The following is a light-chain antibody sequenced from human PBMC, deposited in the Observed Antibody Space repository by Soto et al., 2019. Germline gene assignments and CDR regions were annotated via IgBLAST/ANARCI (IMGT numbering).Light chain of an antibody. Sequence: QSVLTQPPSASGTPGQRVTISCSGSSSNIGSNTVNWYQQLPGTAPKLLIYSNNQRPSGVPDRFSGSKSGTSASLAISGLHYEDEADYYCAAWDDSLNGVVFGGGTKVTVL. CDR2: SNN. V-gene: IGLV1-44*01. CDR1: SSNIGSNT. J-gene: IGLJ2*01. CDR3: AAWDDSLNGVV.